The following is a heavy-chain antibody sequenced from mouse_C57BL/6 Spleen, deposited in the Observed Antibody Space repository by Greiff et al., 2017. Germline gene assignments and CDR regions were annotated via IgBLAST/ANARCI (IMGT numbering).Heavy chain of an antibody. D-gene: IGHD1-1*01. CDR3: AREDYLLLRD. CDR1: GYTFTSYW. Sequence: QVQLQQPGAELVKPGASVKLSCKASGYTFTSYWMHWVKQRPGQGLEWIGMIHPHSGSTNYNEKFKSKATLTVDKSSSAAYMQLSSLTSEDSAVYYCAREDYLLLRDWGQGTTLTGSS. V-gene: IGHV1-64*01. J-gene: IGHJ2*01. CDR2: IHPHSGST.